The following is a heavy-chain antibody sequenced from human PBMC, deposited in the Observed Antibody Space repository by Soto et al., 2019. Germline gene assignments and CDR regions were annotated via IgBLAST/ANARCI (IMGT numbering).Heavy chain of an antibody. D-gene: IGHD1-1*01. V-gene: IGHV4-34*01. CDR3: ARGSRAPGTTFVY. J-gene: IGHJ4*02. Sequence: SSETLSLTCAVYGGSFSGYYWSWIRQPPGKGLEWIGEINHSGSTNYNPSLKSRVTISVDTSKNQFSLKLSSVTAADTAVYYCARGSRAPGTTFVYWGQGTLVTVSS. CDR1: GGSFSGYY. CDR2: INHSGST.